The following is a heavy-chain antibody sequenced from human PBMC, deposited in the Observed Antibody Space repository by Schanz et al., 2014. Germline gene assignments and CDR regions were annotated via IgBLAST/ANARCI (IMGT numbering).Heavy chain of an antibody. CDR2: INTGSGDT. J-gene: IGHJ4*02. V-gene: IGHV1-3*04. CDR3: ARGIGGYGANNYFDY. Sequence: QVHLVQSGAEVKRLGASVKVSCKASEYSFTSYSMHWVRQAPGQRLEWMGWINTGSGDTKYSQNFQGRVTITSDTSASTAYMELSSLRSEDTAVYSCARGIGGYGANNYFDYWGQGTLVTVSS. CDR1: EYSFTSYS. D-gene: IGHD5-12*01.